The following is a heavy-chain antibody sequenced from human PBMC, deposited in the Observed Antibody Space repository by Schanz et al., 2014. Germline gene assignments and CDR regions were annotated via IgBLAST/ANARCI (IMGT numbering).Heavy chain of an antibody. CDR2: VIPILGVT. CDR3: ATLDYADSVS. Sequence: QVQLVQSGADVKKPGPSVRVSCKASGGTFSRLTFSWVRQAPGQGLEWMGRVIPILGVTHYAQKFQGRVTITADKSTTTAYMELNSLNSDDTAVYYCATLDYADSVSWGQGTLVTVSS. D-gene: IGHD4-17*01. CDR1: GGTFSRLT. V-gene: IGHV1-69*02. J-gene: IGHJ5*02.